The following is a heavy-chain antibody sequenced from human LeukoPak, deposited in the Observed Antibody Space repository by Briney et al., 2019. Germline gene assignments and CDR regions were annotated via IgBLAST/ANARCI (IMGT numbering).Heavy chain of an antibody. Sequence: GGSLRLSCAASGFTFSNYWMSWVRQAPGKGLEWVANIKQDGSEKYYVDSVKGRFTISRDNAKNSLYLQMNNLRDEDTAVYYRASHLRDYWGQGTLVTVSS. CDR1: GFTFSNYW. V-gene: IGHV3-7*01. CDR2: IKQDGSEK. CDR3: ASHLRDY. J-gene: IGHJ4*02.